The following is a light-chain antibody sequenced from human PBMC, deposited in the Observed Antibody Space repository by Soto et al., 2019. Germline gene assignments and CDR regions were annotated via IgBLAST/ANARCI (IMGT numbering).Light chain of an antibody. CDR2: GNT. V-gene: IGLV1-40*01. J-gene: IGLJ1*01. CDR1: SSNIGAGYD. Sequence: QSVLTQPPSVSGAPGQRVTISCTGSSSNIGAGYDVHWYQQVPGTAPKLLIYGNTNRPSGVPDRFSGSKSGTSASLVITGLQADDEVDYYCQYYDNCLRGSYVSGNGTEVTVL. CDR3: QYYDNCLRGSYV.